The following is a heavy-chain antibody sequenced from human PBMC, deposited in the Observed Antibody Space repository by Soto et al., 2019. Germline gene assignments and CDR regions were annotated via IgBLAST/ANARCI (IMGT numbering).Heavy chain of an antibody. CDR3: VRGQWLPRGEY. Sequence: SETLSLTCAVHGGSFSGYFWTWIRQPPGKGLEWIGEINHSGSTNYNPSLKSRVTISVDTSENQFSLRLTSVTAADTAVYYCVRGQWLPRGEYWGQGTLVTVSS. V-gene: IGHV4-34*01. CDR1: GGSFSGYF. D-gene: IGHD6-19*01. J-gene: IGHJ4*02. CDR2: INHSGST.